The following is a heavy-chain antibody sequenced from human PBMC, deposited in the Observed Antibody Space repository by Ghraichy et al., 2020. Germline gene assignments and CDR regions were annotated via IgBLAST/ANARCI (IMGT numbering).Heavy chain of an antibody. Sequence: GGSLRLSCAASGFTFSSYAMSWVRQAPGKGLEWVSAISGSGGSTYYADSVKGRFTISRDNSKNTLYLQMNSLRAEDTAVYYCAKDFATPWRYSSSALDYWGQGTLVTVSS. CDR1: GFTFSSYA. CDR3: AKDFATPWRYSSSALDY. J-gene: IGHJ4*02. V-gene: IGHV3-23*01. CDR2: ISGSGGST. D-gene: IGHD6-6*01.